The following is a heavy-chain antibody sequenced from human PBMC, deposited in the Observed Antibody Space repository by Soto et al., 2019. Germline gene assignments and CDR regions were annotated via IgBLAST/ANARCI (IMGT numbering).Heavy chain of an antibody. CDR1: GFTFSSYS. CDR2: ISSSSSYI. CDR3: ARDYYDSSGYHAPFDY. V-gene: IGHV3-21*01. J-gene: IGHJ4*02. D-gene: IGHD3-22*01. Sequence: EVQLVESGGGLVKPGGSLRLSCAASGFTFSSYSMNWVRQAPGEGLEWVSSISSSSSYIYYADSVKGRFTISRDNAKNSLYLQMNSLRAEDTAVYYCARDYYDSSGYHAPFDYWGQGTLVTVSS.